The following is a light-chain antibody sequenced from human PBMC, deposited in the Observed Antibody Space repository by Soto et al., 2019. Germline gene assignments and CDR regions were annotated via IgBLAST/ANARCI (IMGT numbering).Light chain of an antibody. V-gene: IGLV2-14*01. CDR3: SSYTSSGTWV. J-gene: IGLJ3*02. CDR2: EVS. CDR1: SSDVGGYNY. Sequence: QSALTQPASVSGSPGQSITISCTGTSSDVGGYNYVSWYQQHPGKAPKFMIYEVSNRPSGVYNRFSCSKSGNTASLTISGLQAEDEADYYCSSYTSSGTWVFGGGTKLTVL.